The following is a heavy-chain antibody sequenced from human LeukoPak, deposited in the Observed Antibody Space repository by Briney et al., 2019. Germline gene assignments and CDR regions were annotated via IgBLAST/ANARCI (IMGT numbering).Heavy chain of an antibody. Sequence: GGSLRLSYAASGFTFIDYDMHWVRQVIGKGLEWVSAIGIRGDTHYSGSVKGRFTISRENAESSLYLQMNSLRAEDTAVYYCARGGIQVSGIDEFDYWGQGTLVTVSS. J-gene: IGHJ4*02. V-gene: IGHV3-13*01. CDR2: IGIRGDT. CDR1: GFTFIDYD. CDR3: ARGGIQVSGIDEFDY. D-gene: IGHD6-19*01.